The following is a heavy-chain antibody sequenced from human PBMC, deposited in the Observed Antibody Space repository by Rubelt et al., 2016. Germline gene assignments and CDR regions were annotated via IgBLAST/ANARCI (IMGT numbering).Heavy chain of an antibody. D-gene: IGHD2-15*01. CDR3: ARSPPRNIAEAAKGVAYSYYGMDV. V-gene: IGHV1-58*02. CDR2: IVVGSGHT. Sequence: QMQLVQSGPEVKKPGTSVKVSCKASGFTFTSSAMQWVRQARGQRLEWIGWIVVGSGHTNYAQKFQDRVTITRDMSTSTAYMELSSLRSEDTAVYYCARSPPRNIAEAAKGVAYSYYGMDVWGQGTTVTVSS. CDR1: GFTFTSSA. J-gene: IGHJ6*02.